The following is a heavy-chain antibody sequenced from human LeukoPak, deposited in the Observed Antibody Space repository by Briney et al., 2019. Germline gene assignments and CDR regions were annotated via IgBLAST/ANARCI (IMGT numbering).Heavy chain of an antibody. CDR3: AIMHRYYDGSGYWVQ. J-gene: IGHJ4*02. CDR2: ISSSSSTI. Sequence: GGSLRLSCAASGFTFSSYSMNWVRQAPGKGLEWVSYISSSSSTIYYADSVKGRFTISRDNPRNTLYMQMNSLRAEDTAVYYCAIMHRYYDGSGYWVQWGQGTLVTVSS. V-gene: IGHV3-48*01. D-gene: IGHD3-22*01. CDR1: GFTFSSYS.